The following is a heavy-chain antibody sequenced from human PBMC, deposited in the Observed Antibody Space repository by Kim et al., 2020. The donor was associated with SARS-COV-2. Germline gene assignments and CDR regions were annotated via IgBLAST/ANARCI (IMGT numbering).Heavy chain of an antibody. D-gene: IGHD1-1*01. Sequence: YNPSLKSRVTISVDTSKNQFSLKLSSVTAADTAVYYCARLSKLEPEAFDIWGQGTMVTVSS. V-gene: IGHV4-31*02. CDR3: ARLSKLEPEAFDI. J-gene: IGHJ3*02.